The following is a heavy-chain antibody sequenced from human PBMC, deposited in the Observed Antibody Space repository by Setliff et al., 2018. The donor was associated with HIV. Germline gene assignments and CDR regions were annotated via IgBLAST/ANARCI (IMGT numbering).Heavy chain of an antibody. CDR1: GSTFTSYY. CDR2: INPSGGST. Sequence: ASVKVSCKASGSTFTSYYMHWVRQAPGQGLEWMGIINPSGGSTSYAQKFQGRVTMTRDTSTSTVYMELSSLRSEDTAVYYCARDPRLDTVTDGGAFDIWGQGTMVTVSS. CDR3: ARDPRLDTVTDGGAFDI. J-gene: IGHJ3*02. V-gene: IGHV1-46*01. D-gene: IGHD4-4*01.